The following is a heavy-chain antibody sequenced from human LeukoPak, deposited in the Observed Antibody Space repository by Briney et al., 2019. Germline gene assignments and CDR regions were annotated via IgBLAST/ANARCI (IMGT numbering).Heavy chain of an antibody. D-gene: IGHD2-21*01. CDR3: ARARSQNAYYSPPRGAWFDP. Sequence: SETLSLTCAVSGGSISSGGYSWSWLRQPPGKGLEWIGYIYHSGSTYYNPSLKSRVTISVDRSKNQFSLKLSSVTAADTAVYYCARARSQNAYYSPPRGAWFDPWGQGTLVTVSS. V-gene: IGHV4-30-2*01. CDR1: GGSISSGGYS. CDR2: IYHSGST. J-gene: IGHJ5*02.